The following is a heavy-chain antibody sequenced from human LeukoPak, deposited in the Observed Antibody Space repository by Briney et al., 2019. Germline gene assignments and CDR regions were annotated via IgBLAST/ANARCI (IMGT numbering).Heavy chain of an antibody. CDR3: ARRSGDADFQH. J-gene: IGHJ1*01. Sequence: GESLKISFQGSGYSFTSYWIGWVRPMPGKGLEWMGIIYPGDSDTRYSPSFQGQVTISADKSISTVYLQWSSLKASDTAMYYCARRSGDADFQHWGQATLVTVSS. V-gene: IGHV5-51*01. D-gene: IGHD2-21*02. CDR1: GYSFTSYW. CDR2: IYPGDSDT.